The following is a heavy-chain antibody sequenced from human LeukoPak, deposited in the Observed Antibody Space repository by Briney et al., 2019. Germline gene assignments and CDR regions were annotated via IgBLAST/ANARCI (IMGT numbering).Heavy chain of an antibody. J-gene: IGHJ4*02. D-gene: IGHD6-19*01. CDR2: IGGSGGST. CDR1: GFTFSSYA. CDR3: AKEGGPRLAVAGTFFDY. Sequence: GGSLRLSCAASGFTFSSYAMSWVRQAPGKGLEWVSGIGGSGGSTYYADSVKGRFTISRDNSKNTLYLQMNSLRAEDTAVYYCAKEGGPRLAVAGTFFDYWGQGTLVTVSS. V-gene: IGHV3-23*01.